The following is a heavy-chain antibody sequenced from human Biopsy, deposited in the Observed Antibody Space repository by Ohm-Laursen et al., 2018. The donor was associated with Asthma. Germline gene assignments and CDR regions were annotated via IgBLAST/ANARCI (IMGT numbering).Heavy chain of an antibody. V-gene: IGHV4-39*01. Sequence: SETLSLTCTGSGGSIGTSTYYWGWIRQPPGKGLECIASIYYSGNTYYNPSLKSGDTISFDTSNNQFSRRLSSVTAADTAVYYCARLWEEVDCWGQGTLVTVSS. CDR1: GGSIGTSTYY. CDR2: IYYSGNT. J-gene: IGHJ4*02. CDR3: ARLWEEVDC. D-gene: IGHD1-26*01.